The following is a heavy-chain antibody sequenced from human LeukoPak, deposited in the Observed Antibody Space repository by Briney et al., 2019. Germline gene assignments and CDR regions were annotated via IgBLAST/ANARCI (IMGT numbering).Heavy chain of an antibody. CDR3: AKSTVVVVAATHFDY. D-gene: IGHD2-15*01. CDR1: GFTLSSYE. CDR2: IDYSGGST. V-gene: IGHV3-23*01. Sequence: GGSLRLSCTASGFTLSSYEMSWIRQAPGKGLEWVSSIDYSGGSTYYADPVKGRLTISRDNSKNTLYLQLNSLRAEDTAVYFCAKSTVVVVAATHFDYWGQGTLVTVSS. J-gene: IGHJ4*02.